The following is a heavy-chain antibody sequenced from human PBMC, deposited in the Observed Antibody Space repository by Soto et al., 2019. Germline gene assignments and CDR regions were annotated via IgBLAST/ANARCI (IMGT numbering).Heavy chain of an antibody. Sequence: QVQLVQSGAEVKKPGSSVKVSCKASGGTFSSYAISWVRQAPGQGLEWMGGIIPIFGTANYAQKFQGRVTITADESTSTAYMELSRLRSEDTAVYYCARDGGDAPPMNDAFDIWGQGTMVTVSS. V-gene: IGHV1-69*01. D-gene: IGHD2-21*02. CDR3: ARDGGDAPPMNDAFDI. CDR1: GGTFSSYA. J-gene: IGHJ3*02. CDR2: IIPIFGTA.